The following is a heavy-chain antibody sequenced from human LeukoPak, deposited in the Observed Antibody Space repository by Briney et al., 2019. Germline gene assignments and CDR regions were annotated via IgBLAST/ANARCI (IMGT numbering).Heavy chain of an antibody. CDR1: GFTFSSYG. J-gene: IGHJ5*02. CDR3: ATYAQKWVPSDS. CDR2: ISSSSNTI. D-gene: IGHD3-16*01. V-gene: IGHV3-48*01. Sequence: GGSLRLSCAASGFTFSSYGMTWVRQAPGKGLEWVSYISSSSNTIYYADSVKGRFTISRDNSKNTLFLQMNSLRAEDTAVYYCATYAQKWVPSDSWGQGTLVTVSS.